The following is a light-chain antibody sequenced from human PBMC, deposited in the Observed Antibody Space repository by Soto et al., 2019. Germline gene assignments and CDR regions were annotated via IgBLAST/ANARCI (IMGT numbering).Light chain of an antibody. Sequence: QSVLTQPPSASRTPGQSVSISCSGSDSNIGRNYVYWHQQLPGTAPKLLIYKSYQRPSGVPDRFSASKSGTTASLAISGLRSEDEADYYCATWDDSLSVYVFGPGTKLTVL. V-gene: IGLV1-47*01. CDR2: KSY. CDR3: ATWDDSLSVYV. J-gene: IGLJ1*01. CDR1: DSNIGRNY.